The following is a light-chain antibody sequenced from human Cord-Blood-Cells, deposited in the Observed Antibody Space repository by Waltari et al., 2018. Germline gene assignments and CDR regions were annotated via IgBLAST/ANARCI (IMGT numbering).Light chain of an antibody. V-gene: IGLV6-57*01. CDR3: QSYDSSNHVV. Sequence: NFMLTQPHSVSESPGKTVTISCTRSSGSIAGNYVKWHQQRPGSSPTTVIYEDNQRPSGVPDRFSGSIDSSSNSASLTISGLKTEDEADYYCQSYDSSNHVVFGGGTKLTVL. CDR2: EDN. J-gene: IGLJ2*01. CDR1: SGSIAGNY.